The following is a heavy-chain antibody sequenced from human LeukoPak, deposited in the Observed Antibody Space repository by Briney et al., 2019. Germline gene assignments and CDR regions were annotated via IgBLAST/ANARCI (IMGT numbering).Heavy chain of an antibody. CDR2: INPDGSEK. Sequence: PGGSLRLSCEASGFTFSASWVIWVRQVPGKGLEWVAKINPDGSEKSYVESVKGRFTISRDNAKNSLYLQMNSLRVEDTAVYYCARDPLWNFDYWGQGTLVTVSS. V-gene: IGHV3-7*04. J-gene: IGHJ4*02. CDR1: GFTFSASW. D-gene: IGHD3-3*01. CDR3: ARDPLWNFDY.